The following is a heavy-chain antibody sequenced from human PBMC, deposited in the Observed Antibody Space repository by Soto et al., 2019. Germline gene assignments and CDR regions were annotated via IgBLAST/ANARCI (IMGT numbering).Heavy chain of an antibody. CDR2: INAGNGNT. D-gene: IGHD2-8*01. V-gene: IGHV1-3*01. J-gene: IGHJ6*02. CDR1: GYTFTSYA. CDR3: ARGGDLYCTNGVCSIYYYYGMDV. Sequence: QVQLVQTGAEVKKPGASVKVSCKASGYTFTSYAMHWVRQAPGQRLEWMGWINAGNGNTKYSQKFQGRVTITRDTSASTAYMELSRLRSEDTAVYYCARGGDLYCTNGVCSIYYYYGMDVWGQWTTVTVSS.